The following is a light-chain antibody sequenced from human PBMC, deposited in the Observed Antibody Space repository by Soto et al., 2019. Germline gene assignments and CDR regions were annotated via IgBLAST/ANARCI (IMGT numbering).Light chain of an antibody. CDR2: DDS. CDR3: QVWDSSTDQNVV. CDR1: KIGTKS. Sequence: SYELTQPPSVSVAPGQTARITCGGNKIGTKSVHWYQQKPGQAPVLVVFDDSDRPSGIPERFSGSNSGNTATLTISRVEAGDEADYYCQVWDSSTDQNVVFGGGTKPTVL. J-gene: IGLJ2*01. V-gene: IGLV3-21*02.